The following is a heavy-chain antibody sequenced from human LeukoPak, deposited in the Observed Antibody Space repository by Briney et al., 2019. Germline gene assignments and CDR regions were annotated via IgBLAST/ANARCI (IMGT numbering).Heavy chain of an antibody. D-gene: IGHD3-22*01. CDR1: GFTFTSSA. CDR3: AAYGEYYYDSSGFYY. CDR2: IVVGSGNT. V-gene: IGHV1-58*02. J-gene: IGHJ4*02. Sequence: SVKVSCKASGFTFTSSAMQWVRQARGQRLEWIGWIVVGSGNTNYAQKFQERVTITRDMSTSTAYMELSSLRSEDTAVYYCAAYGEYYYDSSGFYYWGQGTLVTVSS.